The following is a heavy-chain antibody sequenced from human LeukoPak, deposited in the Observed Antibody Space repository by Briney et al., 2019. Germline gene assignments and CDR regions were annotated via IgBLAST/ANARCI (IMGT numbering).Heavy chain of an antibody. D-gene: IGHD6-19*01. CDR3: ASVDYSSGWYQIDY. J-gene: IGHJ4*02. V-gene: IGHV4-31*03. CDR1: GGSISSGGSY. Sequence: SQTLSLTCTVSGGSISSGGSYWSWIRQLPGKGLEWIGYIYYSGSTYYNPSLTSRVTISVDTSKNQFSLNLSSVTAADTAVYYCASVDYSSGWYQIDYWGQGTLDTVSA. CDR2: IYYSGST.